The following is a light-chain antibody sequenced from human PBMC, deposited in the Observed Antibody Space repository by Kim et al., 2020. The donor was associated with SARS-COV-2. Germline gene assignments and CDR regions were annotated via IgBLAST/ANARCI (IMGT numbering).Light chain of an antibody. CDR1: QSVSSN. CDR3: QQYNNWWT. CDR2: GAS. V-gene: IGKV3-15*01. Sequence: SVSPGERATLSCRASQSVSSNLAWYQQKPGQGPRLLIYGASTRATGIPARFSGSGSGTEFTLTISSLQSEDFALYYCQQYNNWWTFGQGTKVDIK. J-gene: IGKJ1*01.